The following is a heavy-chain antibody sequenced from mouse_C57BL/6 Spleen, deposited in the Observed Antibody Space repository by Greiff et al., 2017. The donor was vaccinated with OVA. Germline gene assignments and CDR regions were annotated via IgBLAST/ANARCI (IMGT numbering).Heavy chain of an antibody. D-gene: IGHD1-1*01. J-gene: IGHJ3*01. CDR3: ASNYGSSYEFAY. Sequence: VQLQQSGPELVKPGASVKISCKASGYAFSSSWMNWVKQRPGKGLEWIGRIYPGDGDTNYNGKFKGKATLTADKSSSTAYMQLSSLTSEDSAVYFCASNYGSSYEFAYWGQGTLVTVSA. CDR1: GYAFSSSW. CDR2: IYPGDGDT. V-gene: IGHV1-82*01.